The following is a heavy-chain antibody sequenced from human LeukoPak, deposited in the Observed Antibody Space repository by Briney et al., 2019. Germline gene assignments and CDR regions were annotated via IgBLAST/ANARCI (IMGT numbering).Heavy chain of an antibody. CDR3: ARDPLRAVAGPAD. J-gene: IGHJ4*02. Sequence: SQTLSLTCTVSGGSISSGDYYWSWIRQPPGKGLEWIGYIYYSGSTYYNPSLKSRVTISVDTSKNQFSLKLSSVTAADTAVYYCARDPLRAVAGPADWGQGTLVTVSS. V-gene: IGHV4-30-4*01. D-gene: IGHD6-19*01. CDR2: IYYSGST. CDR1: GGSISSGDYY.